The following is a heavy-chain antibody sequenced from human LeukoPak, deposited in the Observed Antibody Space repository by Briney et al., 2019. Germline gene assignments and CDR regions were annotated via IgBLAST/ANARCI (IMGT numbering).Heavy chain of an antibody. CDR1: GYSFTNYL. CDR2: IYPGDSDT. CDR3: ARAHDMDA. J-gene: IGHJ6*02. V-gene: IGHV5-51*01. Sequence: GESLKISCKGSGYSFTNYLIGWVRQMPGRGLEWMGIIYPGDSDTRYSPSFQGQVTISADKSISTAYLQWTSLKASDTAIYYCARAHDMDAWGQGTTVAVSS.